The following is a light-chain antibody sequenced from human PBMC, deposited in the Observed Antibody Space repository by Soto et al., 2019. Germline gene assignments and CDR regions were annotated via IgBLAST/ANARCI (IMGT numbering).Light chain of an antibody. CDR2: EVS. CDR1: SSDVGGYDY. CDR3: DSFTSSRAYV. Sequence: QSALTQPASVSGSPGQSITISCTGTSSDVGGYDYVSWYQQQSGKAPKLIIYEVSSRPSGVSNRFSGSKSGNTASLTISWLQADDEADYYCDSFTSSRAYVFGVGTKLTVL. J-gene: IGLJ1*01. V-gene: IGLV2-14*01.